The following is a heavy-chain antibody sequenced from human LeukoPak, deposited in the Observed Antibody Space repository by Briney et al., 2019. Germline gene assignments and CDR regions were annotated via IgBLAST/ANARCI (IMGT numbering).Heavy chain of an antibody. D-gene: IGHD3-10*01. CDR3: ARAAFGELLSNNWFDP. Sequence: PSETLSLTCTVSGGSISSTSYYWGWIRQSPGKGLEWIGSVFYSGSTYCNPSLKSRVTISADTSKNQFSLKLSSVTAADTAMYYCARAAFGELLSNNWFDPWGQGTLVTVSS. CDR1: GGSISSTSYY. J-gene: IGHJ5*02. CDR2: VFYSGST. V-gene: IGHV4-39*01.